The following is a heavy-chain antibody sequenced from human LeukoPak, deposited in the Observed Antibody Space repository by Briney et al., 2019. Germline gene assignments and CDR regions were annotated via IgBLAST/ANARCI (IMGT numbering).Heavy chain of an antibody. V-gene: IGHV1-2*02. Sequence: ASVKVSCKASGYTFTGYYMHWVRQAPGQGLEWMGWINPNSGGTNYAQKFQGRVTMTRDTSISTAYMELSRLRSDDTAVYYCAVLVVVAGGYNWFDPWGQGTLVTVSS. CDR1: GYTFTGYY. CDR3: AVLVVVAGGYNWFDP. CDR2: INPNSGGT. D-gene: IGHD2-15*01. J-gene: IGHJ5*02.